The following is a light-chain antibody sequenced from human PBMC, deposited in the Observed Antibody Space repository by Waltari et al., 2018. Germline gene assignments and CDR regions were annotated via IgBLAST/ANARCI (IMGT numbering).Light chain of an antibody. CDR1: RSNIGAGFD. J-gene: IGLJ3*02. Sequence: QSVLTQPPSVSGAPGPSVTISWTGSRSNIGAGFDVHWYQQLPGAAPKLLIYAFVNRPSGVPDRFYGSKSGTSASLAINGLQAEDEAIYYCQSYDSSLNAVFGGGTKVTVL. CDR3: QSYDSSLNAV. CDR2: AFV. V-gene: IGLV1-40*01.